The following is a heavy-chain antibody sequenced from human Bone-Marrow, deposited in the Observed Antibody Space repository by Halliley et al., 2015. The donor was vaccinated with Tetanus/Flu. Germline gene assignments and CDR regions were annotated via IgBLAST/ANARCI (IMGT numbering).Heavy chain of an antibody. V-gene: IGHV3-53*01. CDR3: ARGFRSGYSNYWYFDL. D-gene: IGHD3-22*01. J-gene: IGHJ2*01. Sequence: IIYSSGTTQYSDSVKGRFPISRDNSKDTVYLQMNSLRAEDTAVYYCARGFRSGYSNYWYFDLWGRGTLVTVSS. CDR2: IYSSGTT.